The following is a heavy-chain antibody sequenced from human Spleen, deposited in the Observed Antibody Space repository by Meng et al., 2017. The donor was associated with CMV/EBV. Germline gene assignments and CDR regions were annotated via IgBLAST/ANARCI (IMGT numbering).Heavy chain of an antibody. J-gene: IGHJ4*02. D-gene: IGHD3-3*01. CDR2: ISGNGGGT. V-gene: IGHV3-23*01. CDR3: ARAFPRSTAFGVVFDR. Sequence: GESLKISCVASGFTFSSYAMSWVRQAPGKGLEWASGISGNGGGTYYADSVKGRFTVSKDNSKNTLYLQMSSLRTEDTAIYYCARAFPRSTAFGVVFDRWGQGTLVTVSS. CDR1: GFTFSSYA.